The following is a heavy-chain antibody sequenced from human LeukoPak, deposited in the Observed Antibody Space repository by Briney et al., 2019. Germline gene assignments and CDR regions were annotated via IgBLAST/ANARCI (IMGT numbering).Heavy chain of an antibody. CDR3: AVAAEDGYNTGAWVGYFDY. CDR1: GGTFSSYA. V-gene: IGHV1-69*04. D-gene: IGHD5-24*01. J-gene: IGHJ4*02. Sequence: GASVKVSCKASGGTFSSYAISWVRQAPGQGLEWMGRIIPILGIANYAQKFQGRVTITADKSTSTAYMELSSLRSEDTAVYYCAVAAEDGYNTGAWVGYFDYWGQGTLVTVSS. CDR2: IIPILGIA.